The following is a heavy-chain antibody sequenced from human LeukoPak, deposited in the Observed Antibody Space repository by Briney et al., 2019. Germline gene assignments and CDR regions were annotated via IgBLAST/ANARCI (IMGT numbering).Heavy chain of an antibody. D-gene: IGHD6-19*01. CDR1: GFTFNSYW. V-gene: IGHV3-7*03. J-gene: IGHJ4*02. CDR2: IKQDGSDK. Sequence: GGSLRLSCAASGFTFNSYWMTWVRQAPGKGLEWVADIKQDGSDKYYAGSVKGRFTISRDNAKNSLYLQMNSLRAADTAVYFCARYNSAWKTDDYWGQGTLVTVSS. CDR3: ARYNSAWKTDDY.